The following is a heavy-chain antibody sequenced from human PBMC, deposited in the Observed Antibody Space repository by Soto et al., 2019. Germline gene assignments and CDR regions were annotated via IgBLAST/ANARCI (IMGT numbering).Heavy chain of an antibody. Sequence: GGSLRLSCAASGFTFSSYAMHWVRQAPGKGLEYVSAISSNGGSTYYANSVKGRFTISRDNSKNTLYLQMGSLRAEDMAVYYCARDALYSSSSHYYYMDVWGKGTTVTVSS. V-gene: IGHV3-64*01. J-gene: IGHJ6*03. CDR3: ARDALYSSSSHYYYMDV. D-gene: IGHD6-6*01. CDR2: ISSNGGST. CDR1: GFTFSSYA.